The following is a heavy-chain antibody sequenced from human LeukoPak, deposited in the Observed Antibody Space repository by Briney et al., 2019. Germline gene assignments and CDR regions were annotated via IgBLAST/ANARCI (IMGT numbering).Heavy chain of an antibody. CDR3: TKNPGWGSFDY. V-gene: IGHV3-48*02. CDR1: GLTFSTSG. CDR2: ISTSTSAT. Sequence: PGGSLRLSCAASGLTFSTSGMNWVRQTPGKGLQWISYISTSTSATQYADSVKGRFTISRDNAKNSLYLQMNSLRDEETAVYYCTKNPGWGSFDYWAQGTLVTVSS. D-gene: IGHD6-19*01. J-gene: IGHJ4*02.